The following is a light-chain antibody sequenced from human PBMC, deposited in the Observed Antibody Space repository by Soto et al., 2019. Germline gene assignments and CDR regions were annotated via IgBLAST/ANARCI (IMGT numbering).Light chain of an antibody. Sequence: DTQMTQSASTLSESAGPRLTFTCRASQTISTWLAWYQQKPGEAPKLLTYKASTLEVGVPSRFSASGSGTEFTLTINTLQPADFATYYCQQYNSYPWTFGQGTKVDIK. J-gene: IGKJ1*01. CDR3: QQYNSYPWT. V-gene: IGKV1-5*03. CDR1: QTISTW. CDR2: KAS.